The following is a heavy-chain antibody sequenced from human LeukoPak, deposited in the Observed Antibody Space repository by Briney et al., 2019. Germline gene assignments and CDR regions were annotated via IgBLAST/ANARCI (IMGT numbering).Heavy chain of an antibody. J-gene: IGHJ4*02. D-gene: IGHD3-22*01. V-gene: IGHV4-59*01. Sequence: SETLSLTCTVSGGSISSYYWSWIRQPPGKGLEWIGYIYYSGSTNYNPSLKSRVTISVDTSKNQFSLKLSSVTAADTAVYYCASRGYYDSSGYYFLDYWGQGTLVTVSS. CDR2: IYYSGST. CDR3: ASRGYYDSSGYYFLDY. CDR1: GGSISSYY.